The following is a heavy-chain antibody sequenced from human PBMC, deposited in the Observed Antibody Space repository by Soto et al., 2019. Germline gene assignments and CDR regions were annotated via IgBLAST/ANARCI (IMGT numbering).Heavy chain of an antibody. CDR3: ARRRYYGPGSYYGH. Sequence: SVKVSCKASGGTSSSYAISWVRQAPGQGLEWMGGSIPIFGTANYAQKFQGRVTITADESTSTAYMELSSLRSEDTAVYYCARRRYYGPGSYYGHWGQGTLVTVSS. D-gene: IGHD3-10*01. CDR2: SIPIFGTA. V-gene: IGHV1-69*13. J-gene: IGHJ4*02. CDR1: GGTSSSYA.